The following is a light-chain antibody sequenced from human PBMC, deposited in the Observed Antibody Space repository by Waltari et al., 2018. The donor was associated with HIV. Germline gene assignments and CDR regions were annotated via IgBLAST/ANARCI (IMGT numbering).Light chain of an antibody. CDR1: QSISTY. V-gene: IGKV1-39*01. Sequence: DIQMTQSPSSLSASVGDRVTITCRSSQSISTYLNWYQQKPGKAPKPLIYAASKLQSWVPSRFSGSGSGTDFTLTISSLQPEDSATYYCQQNYITPLTFGGGAKVEIK. J-gene: IGKJ4*01. CDR2: AAS. CDR3: QQNYITPLT.